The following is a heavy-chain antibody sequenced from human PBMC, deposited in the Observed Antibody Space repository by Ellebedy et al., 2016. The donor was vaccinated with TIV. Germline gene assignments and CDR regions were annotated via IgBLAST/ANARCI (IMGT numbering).Heavy chain of an antibody. CDR2: IYPADSET. J-gene: IGHJ4*02. V-gene: IGHV5-51*01. Sequence: GESLKISCKGSGCVFTNYWIGWARQMPGKGLEWMGIIYPADSETRYNPSFRGQVTISADKSINTAYLQWDSLKASDTAMYYCARRGAPSPGDYWGLGTLVTVSS. CDR3: ARRGAPSPGDY. D-gene: IGHD3-10*01. CDR1: GCVFTNYW.